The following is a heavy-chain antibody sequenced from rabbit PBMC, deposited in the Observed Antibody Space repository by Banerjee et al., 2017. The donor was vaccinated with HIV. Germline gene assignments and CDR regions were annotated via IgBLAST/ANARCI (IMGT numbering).Heavy chain of an antibody. CDR2: IAAGSSGST. V-gene: IGHV1S45*01. D-gene: IGHD4-1*01. Sequence: QEQLVESGGGLVKPEGSLTLTCTASGFSFSNKFVMCWVRQAPGKGLEWIACIAAGSSGSTYFASWAKGRFTISKTSSTTVTLQMTSLTAADTATYFCARSNDWGLEYFHLWGQGTLVTVS. CDR3: ARSNDWGLEYFHL. CDR1: GFSFSNKFV. J-gene: IGHJ4*01.